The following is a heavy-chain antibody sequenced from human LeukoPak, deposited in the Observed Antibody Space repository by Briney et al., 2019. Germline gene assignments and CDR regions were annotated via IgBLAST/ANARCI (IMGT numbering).Heavy chain of an antibody. Sequence: GASVKVSCKASGYTFTSYDINWVRQATGQGLEWMGWMNPNSGNAGYAQKFQGRVTITRNTSISTAYMELSSLRSEDTAVYYCARDYRSMTNGRRFDPWGQGTLVTVSS. V-gene: IGHV1-8*03. CDR1: GYTFTSYD. CDR3: ARDYRSMTNGRRFDP. CDR2: MNPNSGNA. D-gene: IGHD2/OR15-2a*01. J-gene: IGHJ5*02.